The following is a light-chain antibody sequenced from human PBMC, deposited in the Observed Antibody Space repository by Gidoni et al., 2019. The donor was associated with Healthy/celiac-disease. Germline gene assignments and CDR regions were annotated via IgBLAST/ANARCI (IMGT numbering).Light chain of an antibody. CDR2: GAS. CDR3: QQYNNWLPLT. CDR1: QSVNSN. J-gene: IGKJ4*01. Sequence: EIVMTQSPGTLAVSPGERATLSCRASQSVNSNLVWYQQKPGQAPRLLIYGASTRAPGIPARFSGSGSGTEFTLTIISLQSEDFAVYYCQQYNNWLPLTFGGGTKVEIK. V-gene: IGKV3-15*01.